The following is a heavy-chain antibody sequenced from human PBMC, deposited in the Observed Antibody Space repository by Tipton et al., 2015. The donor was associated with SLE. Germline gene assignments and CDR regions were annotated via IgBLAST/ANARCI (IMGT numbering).Heavy chain of an antibody. D-gene: IGHD2-15*01. CDR3: VVCSPSGCAYFDY. J-gene: IGHJ4*02. CDR1: GDSITNEDHY. CDR2: IYISGST. V-gene: IGHV4-61*02. Sequence: TLSLTCTVSGDSITNEDHYWNWIRQPAGKGLEWIGRIYISGSTSYNPSLRSRLTMSVDTSKNQFSLKMNSVTAADTAVYYCVVCSPSGCAYFDYWGQGRLVTVSS.